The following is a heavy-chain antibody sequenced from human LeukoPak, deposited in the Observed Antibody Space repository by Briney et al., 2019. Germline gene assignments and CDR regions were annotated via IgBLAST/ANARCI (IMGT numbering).Heavy chain of an antibody. J-gene: IGHJ4*01. CDR1: GDTFSNYA. D-gene: IGHD3-10*01. CDR3: ARENASRSYESYFDY. CDR2: IIPILGRP. Sequence: ASVKVSCKASGDTFSNYAISWVPQAPGQGLEWMGRIIPILGRPNYAQKFQGRVTITADKSTSTAYMELSSLRSEDTAVYYCARENASRSYESYFDYWGHGTLVTVSS. V-gene: IGHV1-69*04.